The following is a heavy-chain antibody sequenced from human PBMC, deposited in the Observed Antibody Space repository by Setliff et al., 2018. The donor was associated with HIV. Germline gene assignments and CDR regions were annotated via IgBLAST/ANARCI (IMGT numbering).Heavy chain of an antibody. D-gene: IGHD6-25*01. CDR2: ISAYDGNT. CDR3: ARFSYGSVWPETDY. J-gene: IGHJ4*02. CDR1: GYTFSTYA. Sequence: ASVKVSCKASGYTFSTYAMHWVRQAPGQRLEWMGWISAYDGNTNYAQKFQGRVTMTRNTSISTAYMELSSLRSEDTAMYCCARFSYGSVWPETDYWGQGTLVTVSS. V-gene: IGHV1-8*02.